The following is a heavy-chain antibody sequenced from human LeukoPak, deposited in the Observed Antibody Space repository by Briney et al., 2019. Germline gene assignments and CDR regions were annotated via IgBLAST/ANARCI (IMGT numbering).Heavy chain of an antibody. D-gene: IGHD4-17*01. Sequence: PGGSLRLSCAGSGFTFSSYWIHWVRQAPGKGLVWVSRISTDGSSTSYADSVRGRITMSRDNAKNTLYLQMNSLRAEDTAVYYCARWLTVTPFDYWGQGTLVTVSS. CDR3: ARWLTVTPFDY. V-gene: IGHV3-74*01. J-gene: IGHJ4*02. CDR2: ISTDGSST. CDR1: GFTFSSYW.